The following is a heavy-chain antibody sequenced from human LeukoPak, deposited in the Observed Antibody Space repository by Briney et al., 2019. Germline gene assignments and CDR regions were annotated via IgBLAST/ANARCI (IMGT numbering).Heavy chain of an antibody. Sequence: SETLSLTCTVSGGSISSYYRSWIRQPPGKGLEWIGYIYYSGSTNYNPSLKSRVTISVDTSKNQFSLKLSSVTAADTAVYYCARDVSGGNNYWGQGTLVTVSS. V-gene: IGHV4-59*01. D-gene: IGHD4-23*01. J-gene: IGHJ4*02. CDR3: ARDVSGGNNY. CDR2: IYYSGST. CDR1: GGSISSYY.